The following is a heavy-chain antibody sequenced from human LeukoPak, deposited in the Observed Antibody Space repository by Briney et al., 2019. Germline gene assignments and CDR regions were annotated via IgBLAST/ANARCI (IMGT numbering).Heavy chain of an antibody. V-gene: IGHV4-34*01. D-gene: IGHD2-15*01. Sequence: SETLSLTCAVYGGSFSGYYWSWIRQPPGKGLEWIGEINHSGSTNYNPSLKSRVTISVDTSKNHFSVRLSSVTAADTAVYYCARATSGWSSIFDYWGQGTLVTVSS. CDR3: ARATSGWSSIFDY. CDR1: GGSFSGYY. CDR2: INHSGST. J-gene: IGHJ4*02.